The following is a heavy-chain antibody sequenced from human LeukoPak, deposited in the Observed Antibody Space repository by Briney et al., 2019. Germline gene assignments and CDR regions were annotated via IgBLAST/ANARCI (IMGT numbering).Heavy chain of an antibody. D-gene: IGHD2-2*01. V-gene: IGHV1-69*13. Sequence: ASVKVSCKASGGTFSSYAISWVRQAPGQGLEWMGGIIPIFGTANYAQKFQGRVTITADESTSTAYMELSSLRSEDTAVYYCARDQYQLNWFDPWGQGTLVTVSS. CDR2: IIPIFGTA. CDR1: GGTFSSYA. CDR3: ARDQYQLNWFDP. J-gene: IGHJ5*02.